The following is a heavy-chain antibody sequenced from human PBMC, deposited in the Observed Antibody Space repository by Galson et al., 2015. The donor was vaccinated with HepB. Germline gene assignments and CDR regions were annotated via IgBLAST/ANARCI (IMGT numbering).Heavy chain of an antibody. V-gene: IGHV3-9*01. CDR2: ISWNSGSI. Sequence: SLRLSCAASGFTFDDYAMHWVRQAPGKGLEWVSGISWNSGSIGYAESVKGRFTISRDNAKNSLYLQMNSLRAEDTALYYCAKGHKGLVARGYFDYWGQGTLVTVSS. CDR1: GFTFDDYA. D-gene: IGHD3-10*01. J-gene: IGHJ4*02. CDR3: AKGHKGLVARGYFDY.